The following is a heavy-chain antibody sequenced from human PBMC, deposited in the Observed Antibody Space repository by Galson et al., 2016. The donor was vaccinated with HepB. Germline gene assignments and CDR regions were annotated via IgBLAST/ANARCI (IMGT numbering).Heavy chain of an antibody. CDR2: ISYDGSNK. CDR1: GFTFSSYA. Sequence: SLRLSCAGSGFTFSSYALHWVRQAPGKGLEWVAVISYDGSNKYYADSVEGRFTISRDNSKNTMHLQMNSLRTEDTAVYYCARGMFKDYFAYWSQGTLVTVSS. V-gene: IGHV3-30-3*01. CDR3: ARGMFKDYFAY. J-gene: IGHJ4*02. D-gene: IGHD3-10*02.